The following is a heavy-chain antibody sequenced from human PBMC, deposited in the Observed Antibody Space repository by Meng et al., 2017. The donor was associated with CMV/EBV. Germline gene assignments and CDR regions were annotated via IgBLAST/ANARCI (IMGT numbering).Heavy chain of an antibody. Sequence: SDTLSLTCTVSGGSTSSSSCYWGWIRQPPGKGLEWIGSIYYSGSTYYNPSLKSRVTISVDTSKNQFSLKLSSVTAADTAVYYCASDLRYCSSTSCYARGKLFDYWGQGTLVTVSS. D-gene: IGHD2-2*01. V-gene: IGHV4-39*07. CDR3: ASDLRYCSSTSCYARGKLFDY. CDR1: GGSTSSSSCY. CDR2: IYYSGST. J-gene: IGHJ4*02.